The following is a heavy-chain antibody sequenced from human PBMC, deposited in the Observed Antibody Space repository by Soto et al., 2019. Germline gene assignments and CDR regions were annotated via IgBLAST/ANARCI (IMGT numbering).Heavy chain of an antibody. CDR2: INPNSGGT. CDR1: GYTFTGYY. CDR3: ASLTSYDSSGYYGFDP. V-gene: IGHV1-2*02. Sequence: ASLKVSCKASGYTFTGYYMHWVRQAPGQGLEWMGWINPNSGGTNYAQKFQGRVTMTRDTSISTAYMELSRLRSDDTAVYYCASLTSYDSSGYYGFDPWGQGTLVTVSS. D-gene: IGHD3-22*01. J-gene: IGHJ5*02.